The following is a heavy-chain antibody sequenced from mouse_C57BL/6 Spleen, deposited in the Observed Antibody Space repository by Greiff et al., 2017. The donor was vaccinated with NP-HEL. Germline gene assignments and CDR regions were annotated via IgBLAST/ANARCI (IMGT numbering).Heavy chain of an antibody. J-gene: IGHJ4*01. CDR2: ISYDGSN. D-gene: IGHD2-2*01. CDR3: ARGLRLNYYAMDY. CDR1: GYSITSGYY. Sequence: EVKLMESGPGLVKPSQSLSLTCSVTGYSITSGYYWNWIRQFPGNKLEWMGYISYDGSNNYNPSLKNRIAITRDTSKNQFFLKLNSVTTEDTATYYCARGLRLNYYAMDYWGQGTSVTVSS. V-gene: IGHV3-6*01.